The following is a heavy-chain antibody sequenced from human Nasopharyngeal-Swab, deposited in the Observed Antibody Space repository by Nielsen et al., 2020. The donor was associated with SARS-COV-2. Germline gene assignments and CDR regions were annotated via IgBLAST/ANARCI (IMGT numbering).Heavy chain of an antibody. Sequence: GESPKIPCIASGFTFNIYAMAWVRRTPGRGLQWVSGISASGGSTYYTDSVKGRFAVSRDNSRNTLYLQMHSLRVEDTALYYCAKDDVVRGDAFDIWGQGTMVTVSS. D-gene: IGHD3-10*01. V-gene: IGHV3-23*01. CDR1: GFTFNIYA. CDR3: AKDDVVRGDAFDI. CDR2: ISASGGST. J-gene: IGHJ3*02.